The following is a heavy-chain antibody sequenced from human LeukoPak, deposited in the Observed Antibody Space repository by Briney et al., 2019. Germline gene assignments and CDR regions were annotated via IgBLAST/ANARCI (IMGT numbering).Heavy chain of an antibody. CDR2: IYTSGST. J-gene: IGHJ4*02. V-gene: IGHV4-61*02. CDR1: GGSISSGSYY. Sequence: PSQTLSLTCTVSGGSISSGSYYWSWIRQPAGKGLEWIGRIYTSGSTNYNPSLKSRVTISVDTSKNQFSLKLSSVTAADTAVYYCARHGYYDILTGYYNPYYFDYWGQGTLVTVSS. CDR3: ARHGYYDILTGYYNPYYFDY. D-gene: IGHD3-9*01.